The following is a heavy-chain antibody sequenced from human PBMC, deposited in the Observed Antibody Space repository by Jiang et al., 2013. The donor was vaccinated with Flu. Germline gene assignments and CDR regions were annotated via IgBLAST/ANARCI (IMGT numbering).Heavy chain of an antibody. Sequence: QTLSLTCTVSGGSISSGGYYWSWIRQHPGKGLEWIGYIYYSGSTYYNPSLKSRVTISVDTSKNQFSLKLSSVTAADTAVYYCARDNRDYVWGSYRYGYFDYWGQGTLVTVSS. J-gene: IGHJ4*02. CDR2: IYYSGST. V-gene: IGHV4-31*03. D-gene: IGHD3-16*02. CDR3: ARDNRDYVWGSYRYGYFDY. CDR1: GGSISSGGYY.